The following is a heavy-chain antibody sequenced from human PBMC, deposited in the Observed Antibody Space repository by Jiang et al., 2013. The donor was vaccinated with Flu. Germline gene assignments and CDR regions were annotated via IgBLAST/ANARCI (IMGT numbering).Heavy chain of an antibody. Sequence: QLVESGGGVVQPGRSLRLSCAVSGFTFSSYGMHWVRQAPGKGLEWVAVISYDGSNKYYADSVKGRFTISRDNSKNTLYLQMNSLRAEDTAVYYCAKEGGYPDYDYVWGSYLRSYYFDYWGQGTLVTVSS. CDR1: GFTFSSYG. CDR2: ISYDGSNK. D-gene: IGHD3-16*01. CDR3: AKEGGYPDYDYVWGSYLRSYYFDY. J-gene: IGHJ4*02. V-gene: IGHV3-30*18.